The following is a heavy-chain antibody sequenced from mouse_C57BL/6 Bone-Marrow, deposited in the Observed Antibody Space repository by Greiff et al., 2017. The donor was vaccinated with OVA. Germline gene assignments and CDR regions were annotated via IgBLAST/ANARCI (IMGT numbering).Heavy chain of an antibody. CDR2: INPNNGGT. Sequence: VQLQQSGPELVKPGASVTLPCKASGYTFTDYNMDWVKQSHGKSLAWIGDINPNNGGTIYNQKFKGKATLTVDKSSSTAYMELRSLTSEDTAVYYWARYLYDGSSYWYFDFGGTGTTVTVSS. CDR1: GYTFTDYN. V-gene: IGHV1-18*01. CDR3: ARYLYDGSSYWYFDF. D-gene: IGHD1-1*01. J-gene: IGHJ1*03.